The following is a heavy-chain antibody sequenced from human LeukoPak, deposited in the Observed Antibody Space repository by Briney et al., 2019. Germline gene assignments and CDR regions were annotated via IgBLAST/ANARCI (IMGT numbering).Heavy chain of an antibody. CDR3: ASAPVTTYYYYYYMDV. J-gene: IGHJ6*03. V-gene: IGHV4-59*01. CDR1: GGSISSYY. D-gene: IGHD4-17*01. CDR2: IYYSGST. Sequence: SETLSLTCTVSGGSISSYYWSWIRQPPGKGLEWIGYIYYSGSTNYNPSLKSQVTISVDTSKNQFSLKLSSVTAADTAVYYCASAPVTTYYYYYYMDVWGKGTTVTVSS.